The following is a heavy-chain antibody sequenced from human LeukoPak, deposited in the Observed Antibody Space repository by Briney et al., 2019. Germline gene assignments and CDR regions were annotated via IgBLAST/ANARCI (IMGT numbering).Heavy chain of an antibody. CDR3: ARDPRPQYSSHYTVYYFDY. CDR2: INPSGGST. CDR1: GYTFTSSY. V-gene: IGHV1-46*01. Sequence: GASVKVSCKASGYTFTSSYMHWVRQAPGQGLEWMGIINPSGGSTSYAQKFQGRVTKTRDTSTSTVYMELSSLRSEDTAVYYCARDPRPQYSSHYTVYYFDYWGQGTLVTVSS. J-gene: IGHJ4*02. D-gene: IGHD6-13*01.